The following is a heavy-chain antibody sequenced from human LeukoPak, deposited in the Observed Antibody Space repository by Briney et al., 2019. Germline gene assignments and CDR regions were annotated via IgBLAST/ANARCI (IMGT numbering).Heavy chain of an antibody. V-gene: IGHV3-48*04. CDR1: GFNFSSYS. CDR3: AELGITMIGGV. D-gene: IGHD3-10*02. Sequence: QPGGSQRLSCAASGFNFSSYSMNWVRQAPGKGLEWVSYISSSGSTIYYADSVKGRFTISRDNAKNSLYLQMNSLRAEDTAVYYCAELGITMIGGVWGKGTTVTISS. CDR2: ISSSGSTI. J-gene: IGHJ6*04.